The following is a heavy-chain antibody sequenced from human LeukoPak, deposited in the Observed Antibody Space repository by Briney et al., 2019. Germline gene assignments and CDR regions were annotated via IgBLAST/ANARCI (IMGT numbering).Heavy chain of an antibody. CDR1: GYTFTSYG. CDR2: INPNSGAT. Sequence: ASVKVSCKASGYTFTSYGISWVRQAPGQGLEWMGWINPNSGATNYAQRFQGRVTMTRDTSISTAYMELSSLTSDDTAVYFCARVRERTTSAAAYWGQGTLVTVSS. CDR3: ARVRERTTSAAAY. D-gene: IGHD4-17*01. J-gene: IGHJ4*02. V-gene: IGHV1-2*02.